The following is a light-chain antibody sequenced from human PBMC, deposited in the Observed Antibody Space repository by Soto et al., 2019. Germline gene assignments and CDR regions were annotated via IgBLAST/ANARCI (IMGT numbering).Light chain of an antibody. CDR3: GSYTSSSTPYV. Sequence: QSALTQPASVSGSPGQSITISCTGTRSDVGGYEFVSWYQQHPGKAPKLIIFEVSNRPSGVSTRFSGSKSANTASLTISGLQAEDEADYYCGSYTSSSTPYVFGTGTKLTVL. CDR1: RSDVGGYEF. J-gene: IGLJ1*01. CDR2: EVS. V-gene: IGLV2-14*01.